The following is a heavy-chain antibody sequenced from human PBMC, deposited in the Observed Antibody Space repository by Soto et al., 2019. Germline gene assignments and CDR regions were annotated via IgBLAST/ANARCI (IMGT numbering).Heavy chain of an antibody. V-gene: IGHV4-31*03. J-gene: IGHJ4*02. CDR3: ARGTYYDYIGGSYRSLQFDY. Sequence: PSETLSLTCTVSGGSISSGGYYWRWLRQHPGKGLEWIGYIYYSGSTYYNPSLKSRLTISVDTSKNQFSLKLSPVTAPDTAVHNCARGTYYDYIGGSYRSLQFDYWGQGTLVTVSS. CDR1: GGSISSGGYY. CDR2: IYYSGST. D-gene: IGHD3-16*02.